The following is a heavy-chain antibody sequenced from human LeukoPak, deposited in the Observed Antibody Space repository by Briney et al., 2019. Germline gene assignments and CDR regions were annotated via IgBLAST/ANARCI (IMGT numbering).Heavy chain of an antibody. J-gene: IGHJ4*02. V-gene: IGHV3-7*01. Sequence: GGSLRLSCAASGFTFNTHWMNWVRQAPGRGLEWVANINPDGSGQYYVDSVKGRFSISRDNANNFLYLQMSSLRAEDTAVYYCMPGSGYWGQGTQVTVSS. CDR2: INPDGSGQ. CDR1: GFTFNTHW. D-gene: IGHD2-15*01. CDR3: MPGSGY.